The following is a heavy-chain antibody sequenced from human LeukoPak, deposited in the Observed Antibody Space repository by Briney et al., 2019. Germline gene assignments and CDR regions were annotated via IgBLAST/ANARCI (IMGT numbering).Heavy chain of an antibody. Sequence: GASVKVSCKASGYTFTSYYMHWVRQAPGQGLEWMGVINPSGGSTSYAQKFQGRVTMTRDTSTSTVYMELSSLRSEDTAACYCARDDTAMVTGEDYWGQGTLVTVSS. D-gene: IGHD5-18*01. J-gene: IGHJ4*02. CDR2: INPSGGST. CDR3: ARDDTAMVTGEDY. V-gene: IGHV1-46*01. CDR1: GYTFTSYY.